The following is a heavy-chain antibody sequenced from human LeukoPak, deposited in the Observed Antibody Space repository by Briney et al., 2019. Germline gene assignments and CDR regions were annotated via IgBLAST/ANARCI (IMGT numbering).Heavy chain of an antibody. CDR2: ISYSSYTI. CDR3: ARDGDGNFDY. CDR1: GFAFSGYS. D-gene: IGHD4-17*01. Sequence: PGGSLRLSCAASGFAFSGYSMNWIRQAPGKGPKWVAYISYSSYTIHYADSEKGRFTISRDNAKNSLYLQMNSLRAEDTAMYYCARDGDGNFDYWGQGTLVTVSS. V-gene: IGHV3-48*04. J-gene: IGHJ4*02.